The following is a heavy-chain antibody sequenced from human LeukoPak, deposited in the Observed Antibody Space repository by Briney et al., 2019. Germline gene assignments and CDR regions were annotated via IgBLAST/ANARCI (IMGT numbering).Heavy chain of an antibody. CDR1: GYTFTGYY. Sequence: PGASVKVSCKASGYTFTGYYMHWVRQAPGQGLEWMGWINPNSGGTNYAQKFQGRVTMTRDTSISTAYMELSRLRSDDTAVYYCARGLAAAGPYYYYMDVWGKGTTVTVSS. CDR2: INPNSGGT. D-gene: IGHD6-13*01. V-gene: IGHV1-2*02. CDR3: ARGLAAAGPYYYYMDV. J-gene: IGHJ6*03.